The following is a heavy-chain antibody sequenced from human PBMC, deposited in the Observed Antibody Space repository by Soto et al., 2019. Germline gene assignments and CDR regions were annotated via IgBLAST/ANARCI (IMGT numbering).Heavy chain of an antibody. D-gene: IGHD2-15*01. CDR1: GFSLSTSGVG. V-gene: IGHV2-5*02. J-gene: IGHJ3*01. CDR2: IYWDGDK. CDR3: AHRVVGPGPITRAFDF. Sequence: QLTLKESGPTLVQPTQTLTLTCTFSGFSLSTSGVGVGWIRQPPGKALEWLALIYWDGDKRYTPSLKSRLFISKDTSKNQVVLTMTKVDPEDTATYYCAHRVVGPGPITRAFDFWGQGTMVTVSS.